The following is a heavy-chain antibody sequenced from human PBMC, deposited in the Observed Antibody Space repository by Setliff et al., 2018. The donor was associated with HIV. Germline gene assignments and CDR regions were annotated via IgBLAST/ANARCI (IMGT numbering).Heavy chain of an antibody. D-gene: IGHD1-1*01. CDR2: IYYTGFA. Sequence: SETLSLTCSVSGDSMSSGSYFWGWIRQTPGKGLEWIGNIYYTGFAYYNPSLKSRVTISLGTSKTHFYLNLTSVTDADTAVYFCAREGRGDPAVATTRIDYWGQGKLVT. J-gene: IGHJ4*02. V-gene: IGHV4-39*02. CDR3: AREGRGDPAVATTRIDY. CDR1: GDSMSSGSYF.